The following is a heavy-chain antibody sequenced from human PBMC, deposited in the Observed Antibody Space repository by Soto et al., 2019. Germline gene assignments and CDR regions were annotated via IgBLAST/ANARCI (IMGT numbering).Heavy chain of an antibody. V-gene: IGHV3-30-3*01. CDR1: GFTFSTYS. CDR2: ISYDGSSI. CDR3: ARVYSSLDYGIDY. Sequence: GGSLRLSCAASGFTFSTYSMHWVRQAPGKGLEWVAVISYDGSSIYYVDSVKGRFTISRDNSKNTLYLQMNSLRPEDTAVYFCARVYSSLDYGIDYWGQGTLVTVSS. J-gene: IGHJ4*02. D-gene: IGHD6-6*01.